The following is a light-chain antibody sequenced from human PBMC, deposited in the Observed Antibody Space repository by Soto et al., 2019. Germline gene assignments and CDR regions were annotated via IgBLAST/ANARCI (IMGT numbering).Light chain of an antibody. CDR2: EAS. V-gene: IGKV3-20*01. CDR3: QQYFNSPYMYT. Sequence: DIVLTQSPGILSLSPGDRATLSCRSSESVTSTYLAWYQQKRGQAPRLLIYEASSRASGLPDRFSGRGSGKDFTLTISKVEPEDVAVYYCQQYFNSPYMYTFGQGTVLEI. J-gene: IGKJ2*01. CDR1: ESVTSTY.